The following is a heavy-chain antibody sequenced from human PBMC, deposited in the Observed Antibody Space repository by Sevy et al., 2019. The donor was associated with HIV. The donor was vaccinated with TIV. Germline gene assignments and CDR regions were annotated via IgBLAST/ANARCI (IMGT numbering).Heavy chain of an antibody. CDR1: GFTFSSYG. V-gene: IGHV3-30*02. J-gene: IGHJ4*02. D-gene: IGHD1-1*01. CDR3: AKELEMGGYFDY. Sequence: GGSLRLSCAASGFTFSSYGMHWVRQAPGKGLERVAFIRYDGSNKYYADSVKGRFTISRDNSKNTLYLQMNSLRAEDTAVYDCAKELEMGGYFDYWGQGTLVTVSS. CDR2: IRYDGSNK.